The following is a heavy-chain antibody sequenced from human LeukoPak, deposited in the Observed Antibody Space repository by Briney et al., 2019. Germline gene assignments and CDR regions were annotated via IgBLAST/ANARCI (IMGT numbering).Heavy chain of an antibody. CDR1: GFTFSGSA. D-gene: IGHD5-24*01. CDR2: IRSKANSYAT. V-gene: IGHV3-73*01. J-gene: IGHJ4*02. CDR3: VLEMTTISVLDN. Sequence: GGSLRLSCAAPGFTFSGSAMHWVRQASGKGLEWVGRIRSKANSYATAYAASVKGRFTISRDDSKNTAYLQMNSLKTEDTAVYYCVLEMTTISVLDNWGQGTLVTVSS.